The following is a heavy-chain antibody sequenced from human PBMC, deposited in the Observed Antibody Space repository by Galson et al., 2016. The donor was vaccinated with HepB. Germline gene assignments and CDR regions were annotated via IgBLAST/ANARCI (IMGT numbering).Heavy chain of an antibody. Sequence: SLRLSCAASGFTVSYNFMSWVRQAPGKGLEWVSVIHGGVTTSYYADSVEGRFTISRDTSKNTLYLEMNSLRAEDTAVYFCARPHSSVYRNAFDIWGQGTMVTVSS. CDR2: IHGGVTT. CDR3: ARPHSSVYRNAFDI. V-gene: IGHV3-66*02. D-gene: IGHD3-22*01. J-gene: IGHJ3*02. CDR1: GFTVSYNF.